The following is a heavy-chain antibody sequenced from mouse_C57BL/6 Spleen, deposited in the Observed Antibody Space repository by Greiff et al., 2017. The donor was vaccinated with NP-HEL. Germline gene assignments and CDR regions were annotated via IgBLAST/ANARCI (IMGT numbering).Heavy chain of an antibody. CDR3: TRFSRTGTWFAY. CDR2: IDPETGGT. CDR1: GYTFTDYE. J-gene: IGHJ3*01. V-gene: IGHV1-15*01. D-gene: IGHD4-1*01. Sequence: VQVVESGAELVRPGASVTLSCKASGYTFTDYEMHWVKQTPVHGLEWIGAIDPETGGTAYNQKFKGKAILTADKSSSTAYMELRSLTSEDSAVYYCTRFSRTGTWFAYWGQGTLVTVSA.